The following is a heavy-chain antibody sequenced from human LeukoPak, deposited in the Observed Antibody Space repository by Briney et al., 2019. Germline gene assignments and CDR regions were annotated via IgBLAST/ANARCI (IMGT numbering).Heavy chain of an antibody. CDR2: IYSGGST. Sequence: GGSLRLSCAASGFTVSSNYMSWVRQAPGKGLEWVSVIYSGGSTYYADSVKDRFTISRDNSKNTLYLQMNSLRAEDTAVYYCARDSPIAAAGSYYYYGMDVWGQGTTVTVSS. J-gene: IGHJ6*02. V-gene: IGHV3-66*01. CDR3: ARDSPIAAAGSYYYYGMDV. D-gene: IGHD6-13*01. CDR1: GFTVSSNY.